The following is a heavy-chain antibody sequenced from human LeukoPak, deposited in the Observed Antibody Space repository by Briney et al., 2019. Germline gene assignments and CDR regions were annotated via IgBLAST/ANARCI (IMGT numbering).Heavy chain of an antibody. CDR3: ARTYNSGWYFDY. Sequence: PGGSLRLSCATSGFTLSSYNMNWVRQAPGKGLEWVSHISSRGSSIQYADSVKGRFTISRDNAKNSLYLQMDSLRDDDTAVYYCARTYNSGWYFDYWGQGTLVTVSS. CDR1: GFTLSSYN. V-gene: IGHV3-48*02. J-gene: IGHJ4*02. CDR2: ISSRGSSI. D-gene: IGHD6-19*01.